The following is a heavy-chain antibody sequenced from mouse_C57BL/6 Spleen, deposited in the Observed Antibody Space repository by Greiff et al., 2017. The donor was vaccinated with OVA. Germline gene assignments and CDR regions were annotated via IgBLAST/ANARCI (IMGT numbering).Heavy chain of an antibody. V-gene: IGHV1-64*01. D-gene: IGHD4-1*01. Sequence: QVQLQQSGAELVKPGASVKLSCKASGYTFTSYWMHWVKQRPGQGLEWIGMIHPNSGSTNYNEKFKSKATLTVDKSSSTAYMQLSSLTSEDSAVYYCARLSTGTDYAMDYWGQGTSVTVSS. CDR2: IHPNSGST. CDR3: ARLSTGTDYAMDY. J-gene: IGHJ4*01. CDR1: GYTFTSYW.